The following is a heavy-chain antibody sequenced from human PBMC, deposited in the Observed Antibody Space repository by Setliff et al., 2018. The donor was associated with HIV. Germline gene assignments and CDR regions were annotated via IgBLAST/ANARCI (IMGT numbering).Heavy chain of an antibody. J-gene: IGHJ5*01. CDR1: GYSIRDNFV. Sequence: SETLSLTCAVSGYSIRDNFVWAWVRQPPGNELEWIGSIYHDGTTHYRSSLRSRAAISIDTSKSQISLKVRSVTAADTAVYFCAGHPVTSGWLSLNWFDPWGQGILVTVSS. D-gene: IGHD6-19*01. V-gene: IGHV4-38-2*01. CDR3: AGHPVTSGWLSLNWFDP. CDR2: IYHDGTT.